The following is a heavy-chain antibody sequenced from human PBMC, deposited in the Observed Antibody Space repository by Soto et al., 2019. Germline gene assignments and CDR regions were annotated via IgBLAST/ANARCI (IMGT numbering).Heavy chain of an antibody. CDR2: VGGGGSDT. V-gene: IGHV3-23*01. CDR1: GFDFANFA. D-gene: IGHD2-21*01. J-gene: IGHJ3*02. Sequence: EGRLLESGGGLVQPGGSLEVSCRASGFDFANFAMSWVRQAPGKRPEWVSSVGGGGSDTEYADSVRGRFTIFRDDSKNTLYLPMNGLRAEDTAIYFCAKDFIPRNSMYDPFDIWGQGTTVTVSS. CDR3: AKDFIPRNSMYDPFDI.